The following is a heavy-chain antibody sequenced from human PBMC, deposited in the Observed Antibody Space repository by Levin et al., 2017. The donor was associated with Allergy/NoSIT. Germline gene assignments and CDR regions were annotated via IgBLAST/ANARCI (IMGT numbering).Heavy chain of an antibody. Sequence: GGSLRLSCAASGFTFSSYAMSWVRQAPGKGLEWVSAISGSGGSTYYADSVKGRFTISRDNSKNTLYLQMNSLRAEDTAVYYCATRGVYDLWSGRFDYWGQGTLVTVSS. CDR1: GFTFSSYA. J-gene: IGHJ4*02. D-gene: IGHD3-3*01. V-gene: IGHV3-23*01. CDR3: ATRGVYDLWSGRFDY. CDR2: ISGSGGST.